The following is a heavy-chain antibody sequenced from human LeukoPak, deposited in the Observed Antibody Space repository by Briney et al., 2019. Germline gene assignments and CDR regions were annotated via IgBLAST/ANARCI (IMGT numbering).Heavy chain of an antibody. D-gene: IGHD3-22*01. Sequence: GGSLTLSCAASGFTFSSYSMNWVRQAPGKGLEWVSYISRSRNYIFYADSVKGRFTISRDNAKNSLYLQMNSLRAEDTAVYYCARDPYYYDSSGYYGEGFDYWGQGTLVTV. CDR2: ISRSRNYI. J-gene: IGHJ4*02. V-gene: IGHV3-21*01. CDR1: GFTFSSYS. CDR3: ARDPYYYDSSGYYGEGFDY.